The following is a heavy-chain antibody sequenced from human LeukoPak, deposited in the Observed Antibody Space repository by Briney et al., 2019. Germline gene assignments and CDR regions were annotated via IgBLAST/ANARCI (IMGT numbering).Heavy chain of an antibody. D-gene: IGHD4-17*01. V-gene: IGHV4-59*11. CDR3: TRERSTVTLDY. CDR2: VYYNGLT. CDR1: GGSISPHY. Sequence: SETLSLTCTVSGGSISPHYWTWIRQTPGKGLEWIGYVYYNGLTSYNASLRSRLILSVDTARNQVSLKLTSVTAADTAVYYCTRERSTVTLDYWGQGTLVTVSS. J-gene: IGHJ4*02.